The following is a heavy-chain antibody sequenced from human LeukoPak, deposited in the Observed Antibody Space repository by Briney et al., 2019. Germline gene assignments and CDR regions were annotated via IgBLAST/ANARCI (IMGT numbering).Heavy chain of an antibody. V-gene: IGHV3-7*01. J-gene: IGHJ4*02. Sequence: GGSLRLSCAASGFTFSSYWMSWVRQAPGKGLEWVANIKQDGSEKYYVDSVKGRFTISRDSAKNSLYLQMNSLRAEDTAVYYCARAGFTFSDYFGSFFDYWGQGTLVTVSS. CDR1: GFTFSSYW. D-gene: IGHD3-10*01. CDR3: ARAGFTFSDYFGSFFDY. CDR2: IKQDGSEK.